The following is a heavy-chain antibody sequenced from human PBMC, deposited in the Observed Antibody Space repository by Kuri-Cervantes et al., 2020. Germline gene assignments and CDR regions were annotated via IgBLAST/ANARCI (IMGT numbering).Heavy chain of an antibody. CDR1: GYTFSSYW. CDR3: ASPGGDEGSFDY. D-gene: IGHD3-16*01. V-gene: IGHV3-7*01. Sequence: GGSLRLSCAASGYTFSSYWMSWVRQAPGKGLEWVANIKQDGSEKYYVDSVKGRFTISRDNAKNSLHLQMNSLRAEDTAVYYCASPGGDEGSFDYWGQGTLVTVSS. J-gene: IGHJ4*02. CDR2: IKQDGSEK.